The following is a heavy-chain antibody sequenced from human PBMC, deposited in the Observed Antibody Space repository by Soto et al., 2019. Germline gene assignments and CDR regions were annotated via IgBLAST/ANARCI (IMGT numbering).Heavy chain of an antibody. CDR1: GFTVSSNY. V-gene: IGHV3-53*04. D-gene: IGHD6-13*01. J-gene: IGHJ6*03. Sequence: GGSLRLSCAASGFTVSSNYMNWVRQAPGKGLEWVSVIYSGGVTYYADSVKGRFTISRHNSKNTLYLQMNSLRPEDTAVYYCARVGDSSSSWYAQGYMDVWGKGTTVTVSS. CDR3: ARVGDSSSSWYAQGYMDV. CDR2: IYSGGVT.